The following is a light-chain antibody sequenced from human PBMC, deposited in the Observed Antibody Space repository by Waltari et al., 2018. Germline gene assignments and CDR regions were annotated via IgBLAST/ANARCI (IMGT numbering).Light chain of an antibody. CDR2: YDS. V-gene: IGLV3-21*04. CDR1: NLGSYS. CDR3: HVWHPDMDPGV. Sequence: SYALTQPPSVSVAPGTTARITCGGANLGSYSVHWYQQKPGQAPVLVIFYDSDRPSGIPERFSGSNSGNTATLTISSVEAGDEAKYYCHVWHPDMDPGVFGPGTEVSV. J-gene: IGLJ1*01.